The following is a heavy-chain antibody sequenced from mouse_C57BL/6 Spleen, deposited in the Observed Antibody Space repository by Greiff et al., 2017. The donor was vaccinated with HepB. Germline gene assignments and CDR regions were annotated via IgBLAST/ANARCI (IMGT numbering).Heavy chain of an antibody. CDR1: GFTFSDYY. Sequence: EVKLMESEGGLVQPGSSMKLSCTTSGFTFSDYYMAWVRQVPEKGLEWVANINYDGSSTYYLDSLKSRFIISRDNAKNILYLQMSSLKSEDTATYYCARADYYGSSYVAWFAYWGQGTLVTVSA. CDR3: ARADYYGSSYVAWFAY. V-gene: IGHV5-16*01. CDR2: INYDGSST. J-gene: IGHJ3*01. D-gene: IGHD1-1*01.